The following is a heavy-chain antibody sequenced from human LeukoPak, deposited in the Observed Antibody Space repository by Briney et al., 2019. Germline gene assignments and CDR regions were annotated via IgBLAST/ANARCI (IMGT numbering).Heavy chain of an antibody. V-gene: IGHV3-23*01. Sequence: GGSLRLSCAASGFTFSNYAMSWVRQAPGKGLEWVSVISGSGGSTYYADSVKGRFTISRDNSKNTLYLQMSSLRAEDTAVYYWAREIGDFDYWGQGTLVTVSS. J-gene: IGHJ4*02. D-gene: IGHD1-26*01. CDR2: ISGSGGST. CDR1: GFTFSNYA. CDR3: AREIGDFDY.